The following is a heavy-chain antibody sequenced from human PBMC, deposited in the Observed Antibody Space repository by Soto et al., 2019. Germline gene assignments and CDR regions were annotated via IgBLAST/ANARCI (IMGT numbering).Heavy chain of an antibody. CDR1: GGSVSSGDFS. D-gene: IGHD3-10*01. CDR2: IYHSGTT. CDR3: ARSRSWDGLDF. J-gene: IGHJ3*01. V-gene: IGHV4-30-2*01. Sequence: PSETLSLTCAVSGGSVSSGDFSWGWIRPPPEKGLEWVGYIYHSGTTYYHPSLKRRLTISLDRSNNQFSLKLASVTAADSAGYFCARSRSWDGLDFWGQGALVTVSS.